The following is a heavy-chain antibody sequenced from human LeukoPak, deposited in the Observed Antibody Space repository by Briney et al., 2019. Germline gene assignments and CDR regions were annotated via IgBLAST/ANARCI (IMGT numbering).Heavy chain of an antibody. V-gene: IGHV3-30*03. CDR1: GFTFSSYG. CDR3: ARGEGGHSVNYYFDY. D-gene: IGHD5/OR15-5a*01. J-gene: IGHJ4*02. CDR2: ISYDGSNK. Sequence: GGSLRLSCAASGFTFSSYGMHWVRQAPGKGLEWVAVISYDGSNKYYADSVKGRFTISRDNSKNTLYLQMNSLRAEDTAVYYCARGEGGHSVNYYFDYWGQGTLVTVSS.